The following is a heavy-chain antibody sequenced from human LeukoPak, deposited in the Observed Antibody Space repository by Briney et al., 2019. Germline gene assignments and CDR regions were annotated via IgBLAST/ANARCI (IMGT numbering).Heavy chain of an antibody. CDR3: TRGMNWAYYFDY. D-gene: IGHD7-27*01. J-gene: IGHJ4*02. V-gene: IGHV1-2*02. CDR2: INPNSGGT. Sequence: GASVQVSCKASGYTFTGYYMHWVRQAPGQGLEWMGWINPNSGGTNYAQKFQGRVTMTRDTSISTAYMELSRLRSDDTAVYYCTRGMNWAYYFDYWGQGTLVTVSS. CDR1: GYTFTGYY.